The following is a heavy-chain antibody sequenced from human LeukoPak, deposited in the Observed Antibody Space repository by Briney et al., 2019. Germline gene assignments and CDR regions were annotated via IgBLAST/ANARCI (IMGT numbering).Heavy chain of an antibody. V-gene: IGHV4-59*01. CDR1: GGSISSYY. J-gene: IGHJ4*02. Sequence: SETLSLTCTVSGGSISSYYWNWIRQPPGKGLEWIGYVSYSGSTNYNPSLKSRVTISVDTSKNQFSLKLNSVTAADTAVYYCARTGGYNSPFSFWGQGALVTVSS. CDR3: ARTGGYNSPFSF. CDR2: VSYSGST. D-gene: IGHD5-24*01.